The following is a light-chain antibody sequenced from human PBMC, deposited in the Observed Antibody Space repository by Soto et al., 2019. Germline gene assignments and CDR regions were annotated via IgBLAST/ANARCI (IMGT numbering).Light chain of an antibody. CDR2: EVN. V-gene: IGLV2-14*01. CDR3: GSYTSTDTPFV. CDR1: STDVGGYNY. J-gene: IGLJ1*01. Sequence: QSALAQPSSVSGSPGQSITISCTGTSTDVGGYNYVSWYQHHPGKGPKPIIYEVNNRPSGVSDRFSGSKSGNKASLTISNLEAEDESDYYCGSYTSTDTPFVFGTGTKVTVL.